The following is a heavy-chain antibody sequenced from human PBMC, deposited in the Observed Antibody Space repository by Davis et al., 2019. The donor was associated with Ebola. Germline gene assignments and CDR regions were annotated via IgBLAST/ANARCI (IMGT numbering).Heavy chain of an antibody. CDR2: IRSPAYGGTT. V-gene: IGHV3-49*04. D-gene: IGHD3-10*01. CDR3: ARGGYYYGLDV. Sequence: GESLKISCTGSGFNFRDETMYWVRQAPGKGLEWVGVIRSPAYGGTTDYAASVKGRFTISIDDSKKVVSLHMNSLKTEDTAVYFCARGGYYYGLDVWGQGTTVTVAS. CDR1: GFNFRDET. J-gene: IGHJ6*02.